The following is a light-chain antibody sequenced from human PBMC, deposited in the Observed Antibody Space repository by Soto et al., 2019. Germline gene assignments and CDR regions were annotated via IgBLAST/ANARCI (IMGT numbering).Light chain of an antibody. CDR3: QQYGSSPVT. Sequence: EIVLMQSPVTLSLSPGERATLSCWASQSVSSNLAWYQQRPGQAPRLLIYAASSRATGIPDRFSGSGSGTDFTLTISRLEPEDLAVYYCQQYGSSPVTFGQGTRLEIK. J-gene: IGKJ5*01. CDR1: QSVSSN. V-gene: IGKV3-20*01. CDR2: AAS.